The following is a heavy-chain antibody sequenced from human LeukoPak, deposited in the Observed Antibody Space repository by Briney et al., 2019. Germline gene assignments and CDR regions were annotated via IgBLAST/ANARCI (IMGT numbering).Heavy chain of an antibody. CDR3: ARRGYFDF. J-gene: IGHJ4*02. CDR1: GXSFSTYS. V-gene: IGHV3-48*02. D-gene: IGHD5-12*01. CDR2: ITGGGSTI. Sequence: GGSLRLSCAASGXSFSTYSVNWVRQAPGKGLEWVSYITGGGSTIYYADSVKGRFTVSRDNAQNSLFLQMDSLRDEDTAVYYCARRGYFDFWGQGTLVTVSS.